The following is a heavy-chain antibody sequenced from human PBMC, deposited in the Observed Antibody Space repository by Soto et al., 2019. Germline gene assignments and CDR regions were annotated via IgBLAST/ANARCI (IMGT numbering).Heavy chain of an antibody. CDR3: AREKVGTTFFDN. CDR2: IYPSVSS. Sequence: NPSEALSAHCNLAGFALSLGHYWSCIRQSPGKGLEWIGSIYPSVSSYHNPSIETRLTLSIDTSKNQFTLKLAYVTAADTALYYCAREKVGTTFFDNWGKGIKVTVSS. D-gene: IGHD1-1*01. J-gene: IGHJ4*02. V-gene: IGHV4-38-2*02. CDR1: GFALSLGHY.